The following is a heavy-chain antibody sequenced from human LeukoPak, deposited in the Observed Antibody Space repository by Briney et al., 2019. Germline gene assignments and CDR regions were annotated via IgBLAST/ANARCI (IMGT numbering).Heavy chain of an antibody. D-gene: IGHD3-10*01. J-gene: IGHJ3*01. CDR3: AREDYYGSGSWD. Sequence: PGGSLRLSCAASGFTVTSNYMSWVRQAPGKGLEWVSVIYSGGSTFYADSVKGRFTISRDNSKNTVYLQMNSLRVEDTAVYYCAREDYYGSGSWDWGQGTMVTVSS. CDR2: IYSGGST. CDR1: GFTVTSNY. V-gene: IGHV3-66*01.